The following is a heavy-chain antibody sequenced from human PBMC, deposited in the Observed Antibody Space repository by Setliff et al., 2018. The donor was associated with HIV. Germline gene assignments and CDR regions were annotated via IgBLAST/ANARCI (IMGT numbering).Heavy chain of an antibody. D-gene: IGHD2-15*01. J-gene: IGHJ5*02. CDR2: IIPMYGVA. V-gene: IGHV1-69*05. CDR3: ALPYCGGGNCWSSASLPPAGWFDP. Sequence: SVKVSCKASGGTFSSYVISWVRQAPGQGPEWMGGIIPMYGVANYAQKFQGRVTITTDESTSTAYMELSSLRSEDTAVYCCALPYCGGGNCWSSASLPPAGWFDPWGQGTLVTVSS. CDR1: GGTFSSYV.